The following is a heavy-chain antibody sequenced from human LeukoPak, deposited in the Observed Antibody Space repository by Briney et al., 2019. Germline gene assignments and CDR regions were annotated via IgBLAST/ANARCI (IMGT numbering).Heavy chain of an antibody. J-gene: IGHJ4*02. Sequence: ASVKVSCKASGYTFTSYGISWVRQAPGQGLEWMGWISAYNGNTNYAQKLQGRVTMTTDTSTSTAYMELRSLRSDDTTVYYCARARKYYYDPHYFDYWGQGTLVTVSS. CDR1: GYTFTSYG. CDR2: ISAYNGNT. CDR3: ARARKYYYDPHYFDY. D-gene: IGHD3-22*01. V-gene: IGHV1-18*01.